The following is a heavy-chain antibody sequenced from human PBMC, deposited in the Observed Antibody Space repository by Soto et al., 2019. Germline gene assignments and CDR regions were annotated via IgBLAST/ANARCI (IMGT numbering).Heavy chain of an antibody. CDR2: FDPEDGET. V-gene: IGHV1-24*01. D-gene: IGHD5-12*01. CDR3: ATYEIIVAPLGVYYYYYMDV. CDR1: GYTLTELS. Sequence: ASVKVSCKVSGYTLTELSMHWVRQAPGKGLEWMGGFDPEDGETIYAQKFQGRVTMTEDTSTDTAYMELSSLRSEDTAVYYCATYEIIVAPLGVYYYYYMDVWGKGTTVTVSS. J-gene: IGHJ6*03.